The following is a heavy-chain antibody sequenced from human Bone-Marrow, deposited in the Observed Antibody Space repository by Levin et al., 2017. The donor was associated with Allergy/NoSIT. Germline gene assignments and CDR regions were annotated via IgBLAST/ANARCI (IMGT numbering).Heavy chain of an antibody. CDR3: ASLRWYFDV. Sequence: KPSETLSLTCTVSGGSLSSSSYYWGWIRQPPGKGLEWIGSVYYSGITYYNPSLKSRATISVDTSKNQFSLKLRSVTGADTAVYYCASLRWYFDVWVRGTLVTVSS. CDR1: GGSLSSSSYY. CDR2: VYYSGIT. V-gene: IGHV4-39*01. J-gene: IGHJ2*01.